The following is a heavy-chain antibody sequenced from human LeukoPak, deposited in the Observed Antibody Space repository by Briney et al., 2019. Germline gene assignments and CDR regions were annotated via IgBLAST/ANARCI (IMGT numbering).Heavy chain of an antibody. D-gene: IGHD3-22*01. V-gene: IGHV3-23*01. CDR1: GFTFNTYD. Sequence: GGSLRLSCAASGFTFNTYDMSWVRQAPGKGLEWVSGISGSGASTYYADSVKGRFTISRDNSKNTLYLQMNSLRAEDTAVYYCAKLSYYYGSIMYKGIDYWGQGTLVTVSS. J-gene: IGHJ4*02. CDR3: AKLSYYYGSIMYKGIDY. CDR2: ISGSGAST.